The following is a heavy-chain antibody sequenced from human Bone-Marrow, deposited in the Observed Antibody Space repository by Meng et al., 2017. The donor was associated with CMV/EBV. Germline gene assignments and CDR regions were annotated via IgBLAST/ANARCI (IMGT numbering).Heavy chain of an antibody. CDR2: INAYNDNT. Sequence: NVSCKASGYTFTSYGISWVRQAPGQGPEWMGWINAYNDNTNYAQKFQGRVTMTTDTSTSTAYMELRSLRSDDTAVYYCARVRASIFDYWGQGTLVTVSS. CDR3: ARVRASIFDY. V-gene: IGHV1-18*01. D-gene: IGHD2/OR15-2a*01. CDR1: GYTFTSYG. J-gene: IGHJ4*02.